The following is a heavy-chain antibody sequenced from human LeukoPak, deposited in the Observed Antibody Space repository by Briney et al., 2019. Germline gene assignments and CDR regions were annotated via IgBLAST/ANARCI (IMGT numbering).Heavy chain of an antibody. D-gene: IGHD6-19*01. CDR2: IYNGDNT. Sequence: PGGSLRLSCAASRFTATNNCMSWVGQAPGKGLEWVSVIYNGDNTNYADSVKGRFTISRDNSYNTLYLQMNSLRAEDTAVYFCARASHWLAFDHWGRGNRVSVSS. V-gene: IGHV3-66*01. CDR1: RFTATNNC. J-gene: IGHJ4*02. CDR3: ARASHWLAFDH.